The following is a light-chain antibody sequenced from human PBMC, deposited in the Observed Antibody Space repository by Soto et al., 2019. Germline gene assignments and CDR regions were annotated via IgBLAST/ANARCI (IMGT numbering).Light chain of an antibody. CDR2: DAS. CDR1: QSVSSY. J-gene: IGKJ1*01. Sequence: EIVLTQSPATLSLSPGERATLSCRASQSVSSYLAWYQQKPGQAPRLLIYDASNMATGISARFSGSGSGTDFTLTISSLEPEDFAVYYCLQRSDWPRTFGQGTKVEIK. V-gene: IGKV3-11*01. CDR3: LQRSDWPRT.